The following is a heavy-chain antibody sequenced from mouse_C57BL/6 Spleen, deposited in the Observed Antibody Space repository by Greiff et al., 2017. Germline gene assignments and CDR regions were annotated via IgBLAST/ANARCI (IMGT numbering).Heavy chain of an antibody. CDR2: IDPETGGT. CDR1: GYTFTDYE. V-gene: IGHV1-15*01. CDR3: TRLGAY. Sequence: QVQLKVSGAELVRPGAPVTLSCKASGYTFTDYEMHWVKQTPVHGLEWIGAIDPETGGTAYNQKFKGKAILTADKSSSTAYMELRSLTSEDSAVYYCTRLGAYWGQGTLVTVSA. J-gene: IGHJ3*01.